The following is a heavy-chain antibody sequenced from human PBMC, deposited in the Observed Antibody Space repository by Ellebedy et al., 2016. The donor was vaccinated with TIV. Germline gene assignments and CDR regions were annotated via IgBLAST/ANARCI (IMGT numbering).Heavy chain of an antibody. CDR2: INSDGSSS. CDR1: GFTFSSNW. Sequence: GESLKISCAASGFTFSSNWMHWVRQAPGKGLVWVSRINSDGSSSTYADSVEGRFTISRDNSKNTLSRQMSSLRPDDTAMYFCARTLYGWAYDWSDNWGQGTLVTVSS. J-gene: IGHJ4*02. D-gene: IGHD5-12*01. V-gene: IGHV3-74*01. CDR3: ARTLYGWAYDWSDN.